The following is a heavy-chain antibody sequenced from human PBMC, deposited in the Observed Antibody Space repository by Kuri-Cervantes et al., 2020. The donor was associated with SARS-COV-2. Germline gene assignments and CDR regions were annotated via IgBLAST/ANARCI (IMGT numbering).Heavy chain of an antibody. J-gene: IGHJ2*01. Sequence: SETLSLTCAVSGYSISSGYYWGWIRQPSGKGLEWIGSIYHSGSTYYNPSIKSRVTISVDTSKNQFSLKLSSVTAADTAVYYCARRTVGHFDLWGRGTLVTVSS. CDR3: ARRTVGHFDL. CDR1: GYSISSGYY. V-gene: IGHV4-38-2*01. D-gene: IGHD3-16*01. CDR2: IYHSGST.